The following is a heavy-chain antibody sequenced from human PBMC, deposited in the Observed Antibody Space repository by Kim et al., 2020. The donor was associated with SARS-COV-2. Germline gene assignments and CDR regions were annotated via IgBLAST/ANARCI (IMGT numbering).Heavy chain of an antibody. V-gene: IGHV3-53*01. CDR1: GFTVSNNY. D-gene: IGHD2-2*01. CDR2: IYRGGQT. Sequence: GGSLRLSCAASGFTVSNNYLNWVRQAPGKGLEWVAVIYRGGQTYYTDSVKGRFTVSRDSSKNALFLQMNSLRAEDTATYYCARRSSSNWSHDYWGQGTLV. CDR3: ARRSSSNWSHDY. J-gene: IGHJ4*02.